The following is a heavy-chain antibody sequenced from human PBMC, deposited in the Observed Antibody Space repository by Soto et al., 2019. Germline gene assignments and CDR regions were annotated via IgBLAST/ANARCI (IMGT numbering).Heavy chain of an antibody. D-gene: IGHD3-3*01. CDR1: GGSVNGYY. CDR2: INHTGGT. CDR3: ATRITVFGLLIPPFDP. J-gene: IGHJ5*02. Sequence: KPSETLSLTCAVYGGSVNGYYWNWIRQPPGKRLEWIGEINHTGGTHYNPSLKSRVTMSVDTPKNQFSLRLSSVTAADTAIYYCATRITVFGLLIPPFDPWGQGTQVTVSS. V-gene: IGHV4-34*01.